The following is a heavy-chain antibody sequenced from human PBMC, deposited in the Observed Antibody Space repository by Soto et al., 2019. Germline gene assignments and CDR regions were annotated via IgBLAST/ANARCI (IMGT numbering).Heavy chain of an antibody. CDR3: ARERYSSGYFDY. CDR2: ISYDGSNK. D-gene: IGHD6-19*01. Sequence: QVQLVESGGGVVQPGRSLRLSCAASGFTFSSYAMHWVRQAPGKGLEWVAVISYDGSNKYYADSVKGRFTISRDNSKNTLYLQMNSLRAEDTAVYYCARERYSSGYFDYWGQGTLVTVS. V-gene: IGHV3-30-3*01. J-gene: IGHJ4*02. CDR1: GFTFSSYA.